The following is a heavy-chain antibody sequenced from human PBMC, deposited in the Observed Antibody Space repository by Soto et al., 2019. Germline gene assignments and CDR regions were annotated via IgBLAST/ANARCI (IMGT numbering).Heavy chain of an antibody. Sequence: ASVKVSCKASGGTFSSYAISWVRQAPGQGLEWMGGIIPIFGTANYAQKFQGRVTITADESTSTAYMELSSLRSEDTAVYYCAATTVVNTALLWDYYGMDVWGQGTTVTVSS. CDR3: AATTVVNTALLWDYYGMDV. CDR2: IIPIFGTA. V-gene: IGHV1-69*13. J-gene: IGHJ6*02. D-gene: IGHD3-10*01. CDR1: GGTFSSYA.